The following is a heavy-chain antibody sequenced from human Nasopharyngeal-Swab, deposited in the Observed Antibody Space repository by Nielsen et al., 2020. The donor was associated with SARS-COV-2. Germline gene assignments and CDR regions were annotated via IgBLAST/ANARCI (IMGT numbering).Heavy chain of an antibody. CDR1: GFTFSTSS. V-gene: IGHV3-7*01. Sequence: GESLKISCAASGFTFSTSSMSWIRQAPGRGLEWVANIREDDGEKFYMDSVKGRFTISRDDATSSLFLQMNSLRVEDTAVYFCASDRGSTSMSKGVNSWWGQGTLVTVSS. D-gene: IGHD2/OR15-2a*01. CDR3: ASDRGSTSMSKGVNSW. CDR2: IREDDGEK. J-gene: IGHJ4*02.